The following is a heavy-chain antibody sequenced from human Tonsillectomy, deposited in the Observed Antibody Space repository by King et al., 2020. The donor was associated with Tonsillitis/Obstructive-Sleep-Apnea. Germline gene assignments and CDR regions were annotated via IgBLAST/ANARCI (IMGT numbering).Heavy chain of an antibody. Sequence: VQLVESGGGVVQPGRSLRLSCAASGFTFSSYAMHWVRQAPGKGLEWVAGISYDGSNKYYADSVKGRFTISRDNSKNTLYLQMNSLRAEDTAVYYCAGGTDDFWRGYYDIWGQGTLVTASS. D-gene: IGHD3-3*01. CDR1: GFTFSSYA. CDR2: ISYDGSNK. CDR3: AGGTDDFWRGYYDI. V-gene: IGHV3-30*01. J-gene: IGHJ4*02.